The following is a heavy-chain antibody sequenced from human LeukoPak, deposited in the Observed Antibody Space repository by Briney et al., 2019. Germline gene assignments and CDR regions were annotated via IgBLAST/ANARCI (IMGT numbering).Heavy chain of an antibody. CDR1: GFTFSNYV. V-gene: IGHV3-23*01. D-gene: IGHD3-9*01. CDR3: VIWGDYDVLTGYYVPDY. J-gene: IGHJ4*02. CDR2: ITGSGTNR. Sequence: QPGASLRLSCVASGFTFSNYVMSWVRQAPGKGLEWVSAITGSGTNRYYADSLKGRFTTSRDNSKNTVFLQMNSLRHEDTAIYYCVIWGDYDVLTGYYVPDYWGQGTLVTVAS.